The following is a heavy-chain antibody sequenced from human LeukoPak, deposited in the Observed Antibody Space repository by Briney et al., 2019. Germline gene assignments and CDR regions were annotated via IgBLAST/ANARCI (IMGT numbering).Heavy chain of an antibody. CDR1: GFTFSSYG. J-gene: IGHJ4*02. CDR3: AKDLWGGSDY. CDR2: IWYDGSNK. D-gene: IGHD3-16*01. V-gene: IGHV3-33*06. Sequence: GGSLRLSCAASGFTFSSYGMHWVRQAPGKGLEWVAVIWYDGSNKYYADSVKGRFTISRDNSKNTLYLQMNSLRAEDTAVYYWAKDLWGGSDYWGRGTLVTVSS.